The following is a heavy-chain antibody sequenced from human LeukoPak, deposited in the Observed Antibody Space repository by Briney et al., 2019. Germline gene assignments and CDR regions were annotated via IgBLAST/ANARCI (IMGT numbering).Heavy chain of an antibody. CDR2: IYTSGST. D-gene: IGHD3-16*01. CDR3: ARDHSLARTPGWFDP. Sequence: PSETLSLTCTVSGGSISSGSYYWSWIRQPAGKGLEWIGRIYTSGSTNYNPSLKSRVTISVDTSKNQFSLKLSSVTAADTAVYYCARDHSLARTPGWFDPWGQGTLVTVSS. J-gene: IGHJ5*02. V-gene: IGHV4-61*02. CDR1: GGSISSGSYY.